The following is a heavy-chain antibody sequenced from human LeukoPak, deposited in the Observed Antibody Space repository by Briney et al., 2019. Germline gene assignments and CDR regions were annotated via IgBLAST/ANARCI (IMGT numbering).Heavy chain of an antibody. J-gene: IGHJ4*02. CDR2: IGGSGGNI. D-gene: IGHD4-23*01. CDR1: VFTFSSNG. V-gene: IGHV3-23*01. CDR3: AKDGRWSFDF. Sequence: GGSLRLSCAASVFTFSSNGMSWVRQAPGKGLEWVSVIGGSGGNIHYADSVKGRFTISRDNSKNTVYLQMNSLRAEDTATDYCAKDGRWSFDFCGQGPLVPVSS.